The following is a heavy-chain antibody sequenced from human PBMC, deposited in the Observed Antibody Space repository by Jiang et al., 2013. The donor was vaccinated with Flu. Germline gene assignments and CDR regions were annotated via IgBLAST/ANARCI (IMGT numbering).Heavy chain of an antibody. Sequence: GPGLVKPSETLSLTCTVSGDSMSLYYWAWIRQPPGKGLEWIGYIYYTGTTNYNPSLRGRLTISVDTSKNQFSLNLDSATAADTAVYYCARGQRHGSGVRNFDSWGQGTLVPVSS. CDR1: GDSMSLYY. CDR3: ARGQRHGSGVRNFDS. V-gene: IGHV4-59*01. D-gene: IGHD3-10*01. J-gene: IGHJ4*02. CDR2: IYYTGTT.